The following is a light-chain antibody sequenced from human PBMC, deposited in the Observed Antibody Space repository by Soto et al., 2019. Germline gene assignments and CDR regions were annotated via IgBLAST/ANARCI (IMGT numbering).Light chain of an antibody. V-gene: IGKV1-27*01. CDR2: AAS. CDR1: QGISND. Sequence: DIQMTQSPSSLSASVGDTVTITCRASQGISNDLAWYQQKPGQVPNLLIYAASTLQSGLPSRFSGSGSGTDFTLTISSLRPEDVATYYCQKYNNATRTVGQGTKVEI. CDR3: QKYNNATRT. J-gene: IGKJ1*01.